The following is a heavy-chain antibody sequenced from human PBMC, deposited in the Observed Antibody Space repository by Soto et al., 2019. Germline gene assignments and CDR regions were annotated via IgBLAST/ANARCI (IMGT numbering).Heavy chain of an antibody. CDR2: IYYSGST. V-gene: IGHV4-31*03. Sequence: SETLSLTCTVSGGSISSGGYYWSWIRQHPGKGLEWIGYIYYSGSTYYNPSLKSRVTISVDTSKNQFSLKLSSVTAADTAVYYCARDKVDFWSGNNYYYGMDVWGQGTTVTVSS. CDR1: GGSISSGGYY. D-gene: IGHD3-3*01. J-gene: IGHJ6*02. CDR3: ARDKVDFWSGNNYYYGMDV.